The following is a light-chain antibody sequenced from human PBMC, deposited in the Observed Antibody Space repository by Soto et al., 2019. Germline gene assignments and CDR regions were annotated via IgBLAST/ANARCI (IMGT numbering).Light chain of an antibody. J-gene: IGLJ2*01. Sequence: SYELTQPPSVAVAPGTTASISCEGNDIGRKSVHWYQKKSGQATVLVIHSDNDRPSGIPDRFSGSNYGNTATLTISRVEAGNEAVYYCHAWDSITNHVVFGGGTKLTVL. V-gene: IGLV3-21*04. CDR3: HAWDSITNHVV. CDR1: DIGRKS. CDR2: SDN.